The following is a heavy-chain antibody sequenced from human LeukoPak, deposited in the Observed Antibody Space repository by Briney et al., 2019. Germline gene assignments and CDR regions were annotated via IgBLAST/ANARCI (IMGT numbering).Heavy chain of an antibody. V-gene: IGHV3-21*04. J-gene: IGHJ4*02. CDR2: ISSSSSYI. CDR1: GFTFSSYS. CDR3: AKDAWYYDYVWGSYRYGLFDY. Sequence: GGSLRLSCAASGFTFSSYSMNWVRQAPGKGLEWVSSISSSSSYIYYADSVKGRFTISRDNSKNTLYLQMNSLRAEDTAVYYCAKDAWYYDYVWGSYRYGLFDYWGQGTLVTVSS. D-gene: IGHD3-16*02.